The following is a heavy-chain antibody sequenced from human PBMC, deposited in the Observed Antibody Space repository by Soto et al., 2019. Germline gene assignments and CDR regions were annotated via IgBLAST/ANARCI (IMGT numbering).Heavy chain of an antibody. D-gene: IGHD5-18*01. CDR1: GDSVSSNSAA. J-gene: IGHJ3*02. CDR3: KRELITPPEYSYVSFATDVFDI. Sequence: PSQTLSLTCAISGDSVSSNSAAWNWIRQSPSRGLEWLGRTYYRSKWYNDYAVSVKSRITINPDTSKNQFSLRLNSVTPEDTAVFYCKRELITPPEYSYVSFATDVFDIWGQGKMAPVS. V-gene: IGHV6-1*01. CDR2: TYYRSKWYN.